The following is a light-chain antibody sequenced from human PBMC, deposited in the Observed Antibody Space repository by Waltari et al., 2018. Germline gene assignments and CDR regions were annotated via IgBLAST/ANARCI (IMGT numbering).Light chain of an antibody. Sequence: EIVLTQSPGTLSLSPGEGATLSCRTSQTIRTTYLAWYQQKPGQAPTLLLYGTFSKATAIPERFSGSGSGNDFSHSISSLEAKDFATYYCQQYDISPLTFGGGTKVEMK. V-gene: IGKV3-20*01. CDR3: QQYDISPLT. CDR1: QTIRTTY. CDR2: GTF. J-gene: IGKJ4*01.